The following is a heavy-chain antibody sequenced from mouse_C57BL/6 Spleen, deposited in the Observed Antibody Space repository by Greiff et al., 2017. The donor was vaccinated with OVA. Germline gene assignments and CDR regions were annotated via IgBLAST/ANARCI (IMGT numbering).Heavy chain of an antibody. D-gene: IGHD1-1*01. J-gene: IGHJ2*01. V-gene: IGHV1-5*01. CDR2: IYPGNSDT. CDR1: GYTFTSYW. CDR3: TREGTTVVPTGDYFDY. Sequence: VQLQQSGTVLARPGASVKMSCKTSGYTFTSYWMHWVKQRPGQGLEWIGAIYPGNSDTSYNQKFKGKAKLTAVTSASTAYMELSSLTNEDSAVYYCTREGTTVVPTGDYFDYWGQGTTLTVSS.